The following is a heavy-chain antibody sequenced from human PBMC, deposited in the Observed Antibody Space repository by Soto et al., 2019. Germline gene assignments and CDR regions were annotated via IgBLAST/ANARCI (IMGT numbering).Heavy chain of an antibody. J-gene: IGHJ4*02. CDR1: CRSFNWYY. V-gene: IGHV4-34*01. CDR3: ERGLVRGVPHFDY. CDR2: INHSGRT. Sequence: PSETLARTCSVGCRSFNWYYWSWIRQPPGKGLEWIGEINHSGRTKYNPYLKSRVTISVDTSKKQFSLKLNSVTAADTAVSYCERGLVRGVPHFDYCGQGTVVTVSS. D-gene: IGHD3-10*01.